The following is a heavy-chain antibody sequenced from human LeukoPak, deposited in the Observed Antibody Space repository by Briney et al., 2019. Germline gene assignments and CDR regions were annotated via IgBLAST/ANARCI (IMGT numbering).Heavy chain of an antibody. CDR3: AKDPYRLRYFDWLFYFDY. CDR1: GFTFSSYW. J-gene: IGHJ4*02. V-gene: IGHV3-23*01. CDR2: ISGSGGST. D-gene: IGHD3-9*01. Sequence: GGSLRLSCAASGFTFSSYWMSWVRQAPGKGLEWVSAISGSGGSTYYADSVKGRFTISRDNSKNTLYLQMNSLRAEDTAVYYCAKDPYRLRYFDWLFYFDYWGQGTLVTVSS.